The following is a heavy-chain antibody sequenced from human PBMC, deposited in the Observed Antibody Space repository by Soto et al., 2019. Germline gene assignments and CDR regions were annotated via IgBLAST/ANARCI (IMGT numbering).Heavy chain of an antibody. CDR3: AKEVSDCCYPGFDP. D-gene: IGHD2-2*01. V-gene: IGHV3-23*01. CDR1: GFTFRNYA. Sequence: GGSLRLSCSASGFTFRNYAMSWVRQTPGKGLEWVSAISGSGGSTYHADSVKGRFTISSDKSKNTLYLQMNSLRAEDTAVYYCAKEVSDCCYPGFDPWGQGTTVTVSS. CDR2: ISGSGGST. J-gene: IGHJ5*02.